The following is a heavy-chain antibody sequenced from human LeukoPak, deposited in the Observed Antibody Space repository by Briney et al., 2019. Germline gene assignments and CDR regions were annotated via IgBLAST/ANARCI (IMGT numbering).Heavy chain of an antibody. Sequence: ASVKVSCKASGGTFSSYAISWVRQAPGQGLEWMGGIIPIFGTANYAQKFQGRVTITADESTSTAHMELSSLRSEDTAVYYCAREARDYYGSGSYYREEYYFDYWGQGTLVTVSS. J-gene: IGHJ4*02. CDR2: IIPIFGTA. CDR1: GGTFSSYA. D-gene: IGHD3-10*01. V-gene: IGHV1-69*13. CDR3: AREARDYYGSGSYYREEYYFDY.